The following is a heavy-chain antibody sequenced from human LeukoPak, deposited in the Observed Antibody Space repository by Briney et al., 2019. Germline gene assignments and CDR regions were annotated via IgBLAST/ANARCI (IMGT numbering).Heavy chain of an antibody. CDR3: ARGGVAAAGAFDY. CDR2: INHSGST. Sequence: SETLSLTCAVYGGSFSGYYWSWIRQPPGKGLEWIGEINHSGSTNYNPSLKSRVTISVDTSKNQLSLRLSSVTAADTAVYYCARGGVAAAGAFDYWGQGTLVTVSS. D-gene: IGHD6-13*01. V-gene: IGHV4-34*01. J-gene: IGHJ4*02. CDR1: GGSFSGYY.